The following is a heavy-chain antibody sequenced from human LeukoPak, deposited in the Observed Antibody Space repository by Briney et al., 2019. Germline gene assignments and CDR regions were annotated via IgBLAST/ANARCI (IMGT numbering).Heavy chain of an antibody. J-gene: IGHJ4*02. CDR1: GGSVSSTRHY. Sequence: SETLSLTCTVSGGSVSSTRHYWGWIRQPPGKGLEWIGRFYISGSTNYNPSLKSRVTMSVDTSKNQFSLKLSSVTAADTAVYYCARDPYSYGPYYFDSWGQGTLVTVSS. V-gene: IGHV4-39*07. D-gene: IGHD5-18*01. CDR2: FYISGST. CDR3: ARDPYSYGPYYFDS.